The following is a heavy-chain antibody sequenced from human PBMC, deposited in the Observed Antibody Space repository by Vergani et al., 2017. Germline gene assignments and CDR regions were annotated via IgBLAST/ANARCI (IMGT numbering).Heavy chain of an antibody. V-gene: IGHV3-30*02. CDR3: TKAGQYDSDNFHDS. J-gene: IGHJ1*01. CDR1: GFTFRIYG. CDR2: IRYEGTKR. D-gene: IGHD3-22*01. Sequence: QVHLVESGGGVVQPGGSLRLSCIASGFTFRIYGMHWVRQAPGKGLEWVAFIRYEGTKRFYGDSVKGRFTISRDNSQTTVFLQMNSLRADDSAVYYCTKAGQYDSDNFHDSWGQGALVTVAS.